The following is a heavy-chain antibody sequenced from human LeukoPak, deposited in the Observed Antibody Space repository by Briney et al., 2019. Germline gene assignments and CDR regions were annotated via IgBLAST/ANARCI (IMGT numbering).Heavy chain of an antibody. J-gene: IGHJ4*02. CDR3: ARDCDTYGYGGYFDY. D-gene: IGHD5-18*01. Sequence: PSETLSLTCTVSGGSVSSYYWSWIRQPPGKGLEWIGYIYYSGSTNYNPSLKSRVTISVDTSKNQFSLKLSSVTAADTAVYYCARDCDTYGYGGYFDYWGQGTLVTVS. CDR1: GGSVSSYY. V-gene: IGHV4-59*02. CDR2: IYYSGST.